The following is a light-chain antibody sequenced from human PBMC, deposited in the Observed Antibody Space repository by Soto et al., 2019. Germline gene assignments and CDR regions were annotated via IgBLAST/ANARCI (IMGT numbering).Light chain of an antibody. CDR3: QQSYSTLGYT. Sequence: DIRMTQSPSSLSASVGDRVTITCRASQSISSYLNWYQQKPGKAPKLLIYAASSLQSGVPSRFSGSGSGTHFTLTISSLQPEDFATYYCQQSYSTLGYTFGQGTKLEIK. J-gene: IGKJ2*01. CDR2: AAS. CDR1: QSISSY. V-gene: IGKV1-39*01.